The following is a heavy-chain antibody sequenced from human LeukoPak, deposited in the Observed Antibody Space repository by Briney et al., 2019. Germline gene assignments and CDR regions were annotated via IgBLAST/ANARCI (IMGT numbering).Heavy chain of an antibody. Sequence: PGGSLRLSCAASGFTVSSNYMSWVRQAPGKGLEWVSVIYSCGSTYYADSVKGRFTIPRDNSKNTLYLQMNSLRAEDTAVYYCAKSVRFLEQAPDYWGQGTLVTVSS. CDR1: GFTVSSNY. D-gene: IGHD3-3*01. J-gene: IGHJ4*02. V-gene: IGHV3-53*01. CDR2: IYSCGST. CDR3: AKSVRFLEQAPDY.